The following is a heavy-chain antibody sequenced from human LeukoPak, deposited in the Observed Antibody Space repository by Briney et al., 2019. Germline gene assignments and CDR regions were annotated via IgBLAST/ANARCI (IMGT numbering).Heavy chain of an antibody. D-gene: IGHD1-26*01. Sequence: GGSLRLSCAASGFTFSSYSMIWVRLAPGKGLEWVSAISGSSSYIYYADSVKGRFTISRDNAKNSLYLQMNSLRAEDTAVYYCARRSDFDYWGQGTLVTVSS. J-gene: IGHJ4*02. CDR2: ISGSSSYI. CDR1: GFTFSSYS. V-gene: IGHV3-21*01. CDR3: ARRSDFDY.